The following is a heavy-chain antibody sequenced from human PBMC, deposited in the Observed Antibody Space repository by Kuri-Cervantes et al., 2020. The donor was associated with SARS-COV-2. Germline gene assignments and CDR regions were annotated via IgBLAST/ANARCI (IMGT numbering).Heavy chain of an antibody. Sequence: GGSLRLSCAVSGFTFTSYAMHWVRQAPGKWLEWVALIRYDGSNKYYADSVKGRFTISRDNSKNTLYLQMNSLRAEDTAVYYCAIPQMVMNWGQGTLVTVSS. J-gene: IGHJ4*02. CDR3: AIPQMVMN. CDR2: IRYDGSNK. D-gene: IGHD2-21*01. CDR1: GFTFTSYA. V-gene: IGHV3-30*02.